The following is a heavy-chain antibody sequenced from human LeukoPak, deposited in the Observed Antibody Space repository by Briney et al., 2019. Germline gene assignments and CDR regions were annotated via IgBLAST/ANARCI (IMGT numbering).Heavy chain of an antibody. D-gene: IGHD6-19*01. Sequence: GGSLRLSCAASGFTFSSYWMSWVRQAPGKGLEWVANIKQDGSEKYFVDSVKGRFTISRDNAKNSLYLQMNSLRAEDTAVYYCAKGRREYSSGWYYFDYWGQGTLVTVSS. CDR1: GFTFSSYW. J-gene: IGHJ4*02. CDR3: AKGRREYSSGWYYFDY. CDR2: IKQDGSEK. V-gene: IGHV3-7*01.